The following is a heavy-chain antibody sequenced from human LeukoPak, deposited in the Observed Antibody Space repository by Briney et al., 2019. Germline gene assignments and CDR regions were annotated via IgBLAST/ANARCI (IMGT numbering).Heavy chain of an antibody. V-gene: IGHV3-30*02. CDR1: GFTFSDYG. CDR2: TRYDGGNK. D-gene: IGHD1-26*01. CDR3: AKKYVGTTDYFDY. J-gene: IGHJ4*02. Sequence: GGSLRLSCAASGFTFSDYGMHWVRQAPGKGLEWVAYTRYDGGNKHYADSVRGRFTISRDNSKNTLYLQMSSLRAEDTAVYYCAKKYVGTTDYFDYWGQGTLVTVSS.